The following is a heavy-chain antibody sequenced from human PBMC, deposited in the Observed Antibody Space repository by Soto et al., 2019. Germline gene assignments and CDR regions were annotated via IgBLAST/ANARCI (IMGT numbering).Heavy chain of an antibody. Sequence: VASVKVSCKASGYTFTSYGISWVRQAPGQGLEWMGWISAYNGNTNYAQKLQGRVTMTTDTSTSTAYMELRSLRSDDTAVYYCAREGRITMVRGVDFDYWGQGTLVTVST. J-gene: IGHJ4*02. V-gene: IGHV1-18*01. CDR3: AREGRITMVRGVDFDY. D-gene: IGHD3-10*01. CDR1: GYTFTSYG. CDR2: ISAYNGNT.